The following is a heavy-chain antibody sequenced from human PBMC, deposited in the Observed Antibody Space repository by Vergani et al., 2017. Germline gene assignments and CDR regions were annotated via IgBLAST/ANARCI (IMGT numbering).Heavy chain of an antibody. D-gene: IGHD1-26*01. V-gene: IGHV3-9*01. CDR2: ISWNSGSI. Sequence: EVQLVESGGGLVHPGRSLRLSCAASGFTFDDYAMHWVRQAPGKGLEWVSGISWNSGSIGYADSVKGRFTISRDNAKNSLYLQMNSLRAEDTALYYCAKDSSSGSPAGPFDYWGQGTLVTVSS. CDR3: AKDSSSGSPAGPFDY. CDR1: GFTFDDYA. J-gene: IGHJ4*02.